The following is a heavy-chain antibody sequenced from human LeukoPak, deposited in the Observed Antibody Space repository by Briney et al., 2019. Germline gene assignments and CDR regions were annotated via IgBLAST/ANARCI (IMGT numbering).Heavy chain of an antibody. CDR1: GGSISSSNW. CDR3: ARSEGYFDWLHTFDY. CDR2: IYHSGST. J-gene: IGHJ4*02. Sequence: PSGTLSLTCAVSGGSISSSNWWGWVRQPPGKGLEWIGEIYHSGSTNYNPSLKSRVTISVDKSKNQFSLKLSSVTAADTAVYYCARSEGYFDWLHTFDYWGQGTLVTVSS. D-gene: IGHD3-9*01. V-gene: IGHV4-4*02.